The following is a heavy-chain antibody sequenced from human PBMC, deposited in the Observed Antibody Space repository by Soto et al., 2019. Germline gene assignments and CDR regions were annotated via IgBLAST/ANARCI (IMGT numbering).Heavy chain of an antibody. CDR2: IIPIFGTA. Sequence: SVKDSCKASGGAYSSNAISWVRQAPGQGHEWMGGIIPIFGTANYAQKFQGRVTITADESTSTAYMELSSLRSEDTAVYYCARTYDSSGYYYYYGMDVWGQGTTVTVFS. V-gene: IGHV1-69*13. CDR1: GGAYSSNA. D-gene: IGHD3-22*01. CDR3: ARTYDSSGYYYYYGMDV. J-gene: IGHJ6*02.